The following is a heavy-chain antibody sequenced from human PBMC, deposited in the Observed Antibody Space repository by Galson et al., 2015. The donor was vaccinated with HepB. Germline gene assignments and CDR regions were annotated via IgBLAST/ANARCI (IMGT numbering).Heavy chain of an antibody. Sequence: SETLSLTCIVSGASISPYFWAWIRQPAGKGLEWIGRIYASGNPNYNPSLKSRVTMSIDTSKNQFSLKLNSMTAADTAVYYCARGSTRFDVWGQGTLVTVSS. J-gene: IGHJ5*02. V-gene: IGHV4-4*07. CDR2: IYASGNP. CDR3: ARGSTRFDV. CDR1: GASISPYF.